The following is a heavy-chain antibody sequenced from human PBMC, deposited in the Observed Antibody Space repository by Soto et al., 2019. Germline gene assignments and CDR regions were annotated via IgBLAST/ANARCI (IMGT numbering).Heavy chain of an antibody. V-gene: IGHV4-30-4*01. CDR1: GGSISSGDYY. J-gene: IGHJ4*02. CDR2: IYSTGST. CDR3: ARGDSSGRDPPH. Sequence: QVQLQESGPGLVKPSQTLSLTCSVSGGSISSGDYYWNWIRQSPGKGLEWIGYIYSTGSTYYLPSLDSRLTISRDTSRNQYSLELKSVTATDAAVYYCARGDSSGRDPPHWGPGTLVTISS. D-gene: IGHD3-22*01.